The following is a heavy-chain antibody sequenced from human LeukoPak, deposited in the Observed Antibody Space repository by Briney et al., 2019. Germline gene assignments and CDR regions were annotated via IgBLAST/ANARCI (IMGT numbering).Heavy chain of an antibody. J-gene: IGHJ6*04. CDR3: ARGHAGHYALLYGLDV. D-gene: IGHD2-15*01. V-gene: IGHV3-7*01. CDR1: GFTFSSYW. CDR2: IKQDGSEK. Sequence: GGSLRLSCAASGFTFSSYWMSWVRQAPGKGLEWVANIKQDGSEKYYVDSVKGRFTTYRDNAKNSLYLQMNSLRDEDTAVYYCARGHAGHYALLYGLDVWGKGTTVTVSS.